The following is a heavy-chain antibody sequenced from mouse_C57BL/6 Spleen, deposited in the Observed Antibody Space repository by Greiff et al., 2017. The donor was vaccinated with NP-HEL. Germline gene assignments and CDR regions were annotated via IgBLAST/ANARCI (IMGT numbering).Heavy chain of an antibody. CDR3: ARGGGYDGDYYAMDY. J-gene: IGHJ4*01. D-gene: IGHD2-2*01. CDR2: IYPGDGDT. V-gene: IGHV1-80*01. CDR1: GYAFSSYW. Sequence: VQLQQSGAELVKPGASVKISCKASGYAFSSYWMNWVKQRPGKGLEWIGQIYPGDGDTNYNGKFKGKATLTADKSSSTAYMQLSSLTSEDSAVYFCARGGGYDGDYYAMDYWGQGTSVTVSS.